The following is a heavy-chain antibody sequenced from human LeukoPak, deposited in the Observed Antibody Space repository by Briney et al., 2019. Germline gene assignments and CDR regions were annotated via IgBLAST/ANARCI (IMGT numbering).Heavy chain of an antibody. Sequence: GGSLRLSCAASGFTFSSYSMNWVRQAPGKGLEWVSSISSSSSYIYYADSVKGRFTISRDNAKNSLYLQMNSLRAEDTAVYYCARDKYYDSSGYLEGHDAFDIWGQGTMVTVSS. CDR3: ARDKYYDSSGYLEGHDAFDI. CDR2: ISSSSSYI. V-gene: IGHV3-21*01. CDR1: GFTFSSYS. J-gene: IGHJ3*02. D-gene: IGHD3-22*01.